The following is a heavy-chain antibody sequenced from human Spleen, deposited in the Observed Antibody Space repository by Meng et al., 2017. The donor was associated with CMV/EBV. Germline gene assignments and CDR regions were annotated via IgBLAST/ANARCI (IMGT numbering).Heavy chain of an antibody. CDR2: ITWNSRKI. CDR3: AKHLDLAISQVVPH. J-gene: IGHJ4*02. CDR1: GFIFEDYA. Sequence: GGSLRLSCVGSGFIFEDYAMEWVRQAPGKGLEWVSGITWNSRKIEYADSVKGRFTISRDNAKNSVYLQMDSLRAEDTAVYYCAKHLDLAISQVVPHWGQGTLVTVSS. V-gene: IGHV3-9*01. D-gene: IGHD3-22*01.